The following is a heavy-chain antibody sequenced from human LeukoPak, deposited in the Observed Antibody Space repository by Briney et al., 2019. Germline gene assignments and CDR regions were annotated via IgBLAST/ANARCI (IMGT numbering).Heavy chain of an antibody. Sequence: PGGSLRLSCAASGFSFSSYGMHWVRQAPGKGLEWVAFIRYDGSNKYYTDSVKGRFTISRDNAKNSLYLQMNSLRAEDTAVYYCARDQGGYWGQGTLVTVSS. CDR2: IRYDGSNK. CDR1: GFSFSSYG. CDR3: ARDQGGY. J-gene: IGHJ4*02. V-gene: IGHV3-30*02. D-gene: IGHD3-16*01.